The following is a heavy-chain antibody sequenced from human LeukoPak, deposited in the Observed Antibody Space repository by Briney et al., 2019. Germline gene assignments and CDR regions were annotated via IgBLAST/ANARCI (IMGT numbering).Heavy chain of an antibody. Sequence: SETLSLTSTVSGGSISSYYWSWIRQPPGKGLEWIGYIYYSGSTNYNPSLKSRVTISVDTSKNQFSLKLSSVTAADTAVYYCARNRGGPSIVATIIGGFDYWGQGTLVTVSS. V-gene: IGHV4-59*08. D-gene: IGHD5-12*01. J-gene: IGHJ4*02. CDR3: ARNRGGPSIVATIIGGFDY. CDR1: GGSISSYY. CDR2: IYYSGST.